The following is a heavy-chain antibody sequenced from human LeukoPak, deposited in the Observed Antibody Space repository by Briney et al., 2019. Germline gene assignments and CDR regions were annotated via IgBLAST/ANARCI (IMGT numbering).Heavy chain of an antibody. Sequence: PSETLSLTCTVSGGSISSYYWSWIRQPPGKGLEWIGYIYYSGSTNYNPSLKSRVTISVDTSKNQFSLKLSSVTAADTAVYYCARGVVAATRLDYWGQGTLVTVSS. CDR1: GGSISSYY. V-gene: IGHV4-59*01. CDR3: ARGVVAATRLDY. J-gene: IGHJ4*02. CDR2: IYYSGST. D-gene: IGHD2-15*01.